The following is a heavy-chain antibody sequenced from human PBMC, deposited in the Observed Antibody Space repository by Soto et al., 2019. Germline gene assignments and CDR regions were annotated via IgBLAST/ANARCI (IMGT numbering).Heavy chain of an antibody. V-gene: IGHV3-7*01. J-gene: IGHJ3*02. Sequence: GGSLRLSCAASGFTFSSYWMSWVRQAPGKGLEWVANIKQDGSEKYYVDSVKGRFTISRDNAKNSLYLQMNSLRAEDTSVYYCASWIDCTNGVCYDAFDIWGQGTMVTVSS. D-gene: IGHD2-8*01. CDR1: GFTFSSYW. CDR2: IKQDGSEK. CDR3: ASWIDCTNGVCYDAFDI.